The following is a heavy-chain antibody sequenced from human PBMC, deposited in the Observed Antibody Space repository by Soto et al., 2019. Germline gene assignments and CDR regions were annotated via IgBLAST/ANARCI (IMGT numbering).Heavy chain of an antibody. V-gene: IGHV3-23*01. Sequence: LRLSCAASGFTFSSYAMSWVRQAPGKGLEWVSAISGSGGSTYYADSVKGRFTISRDNSKNTLYLQMNSLRAEDTAVYYCAKLPRGYYDFWSGYLPYYYGMDVWGQGTTVTVSS. CDR3: AKLPRGYYDFWSGYLPYYYGMDV. CDR1: GFTFSSYA. D-gene: IGHD3-3*01. J-gene: IGHJ6*02. CDR2: ISGSGGST.